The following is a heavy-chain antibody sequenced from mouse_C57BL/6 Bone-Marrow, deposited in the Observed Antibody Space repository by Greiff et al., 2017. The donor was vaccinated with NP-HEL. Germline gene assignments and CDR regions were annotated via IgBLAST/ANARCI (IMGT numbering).Heavy chain of an antibody. CDR2: IDPETGGT. Sequence: QVHVKQSGAELVRPGASVTLSCKASGYTFTDYEMHWVKQTPVHGLEWIGAIDPETGGTAYNQKFKGKAILTADKSSSTAYMELRSLTSEDSAVYYCTRAQLGPRRDAMDYWGQGTSVTVSS. CDR1: GYTFTDYE. CDR3: TRAQLGPRRDAMDY. V-gene: IGHV1-15*01. D-gene: IGHD2-12*01. J-gene: IGHJ4*01.